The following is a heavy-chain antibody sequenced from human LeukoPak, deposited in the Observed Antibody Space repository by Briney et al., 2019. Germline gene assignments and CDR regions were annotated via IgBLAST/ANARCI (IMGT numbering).Heavy chain of an antibody. CDR3: ARDAPGEPIVVVPAAMAR. V-gene: IGHV3-21*01. CDR1: GFTFSSYS. D-gene: IGHD2-2*01. Sequence: GGSLRLSCAASGFTFSSYSMNWVRQAPGKGLEWVSSISSSSSYIYYADSVKGRFTIPRDNAKNSLYLQMNSLRAEDTAVYYCARDAPGEPIVVVPAAMARWGQGTLVTVSS. J-gene: IGHJ4*02. CDR2: ISSSSSYI.